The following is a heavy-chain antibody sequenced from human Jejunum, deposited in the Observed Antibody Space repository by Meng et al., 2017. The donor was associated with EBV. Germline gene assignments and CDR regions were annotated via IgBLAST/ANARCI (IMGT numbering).Heavy chain of an antibody. CDR3: AKDIWERYDLGASNLDC. V-gene: IGHV3-23*01. J-gene: IGHJ4*02. CDR2: LSGSGGGGKT. Sequence: EVQLLESGGGLVQPGGSLRLSFAASGFTVNSYAMSWVRQAPGKGLEWVSALSGSGGGGKTYYADSVKGRFTISRDNAKNTLYLQMNSLRAEDTAVYYCAKDIWERYDLGASNLDCWGQGTMVTVSS. D-gene: IGHD3-16*01. CDR1: GFTVNSYA.